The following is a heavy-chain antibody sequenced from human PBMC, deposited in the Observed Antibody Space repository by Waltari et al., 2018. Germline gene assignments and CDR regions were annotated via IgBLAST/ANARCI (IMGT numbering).Heavy chain of an antibody. V-gene: IGHV4-4*07. J-gene: IGHJ4*02. CDR2: IYTSGRT. CDR1: GVSMSNYY. D-gene: IGHD3-16*01. CDR3: AREITVAPYYFDS. Sequence: QVQLQESGPGLVKPSETLSLTCTVSGVSMSNYYWNWIRQAAGKGLEWIGRIYTSGRTYYNPSLKSRVTMSVDTSKSQFSLRLISVTAADTAVYYCAREITVAPYYFDSWGQGPLVTVSS.